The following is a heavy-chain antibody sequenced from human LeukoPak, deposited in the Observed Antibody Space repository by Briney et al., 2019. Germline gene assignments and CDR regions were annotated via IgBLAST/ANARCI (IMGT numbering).Heavy chain of an antibody. Sequence: TGGSLRLSCAASGFTFSTYNMNWVRQAPGKGLEWISYINADNSTIQYADSVRGRFTTSRDNAKNSLYLQMNSLRAEDTAVYYCVRDNSRGQSLGVIYWGQGSLVTVSS. CDR3: VRDNSRGQSLGVIY. V-gene: IGHV3-48*01. CDR1: GFTFSTYN. J-gene: IGHJ4*02. CDR2: INADNSTI. D-gene: IGHD3-22*01.